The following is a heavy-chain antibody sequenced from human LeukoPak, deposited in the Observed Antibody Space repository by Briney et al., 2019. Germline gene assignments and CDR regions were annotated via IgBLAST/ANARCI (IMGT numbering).Heavy chain of an antibody. CDR3: ARAPFDSSGSTRYFDY. CDR1: GFTFRGYS. V-gene: IGHV3-21*01. Sequence: GSLRLSCAASGFTFRGYSMNWVRQAPGKGLEWVSSISSSSSYIYYADSVKGRFTISRDNAKNSLYLQMNSLRAEDTAVYYCARAPFDSSGSTRYFDYWGQGTLVTVSS. CDR2: ISSSSSYI. J-gene: IGHJ4*02. D-gene: IGHD3-22*01.